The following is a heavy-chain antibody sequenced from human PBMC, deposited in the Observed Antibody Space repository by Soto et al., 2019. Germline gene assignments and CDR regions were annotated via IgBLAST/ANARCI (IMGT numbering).Heavy chain of an antibody. CDR3: ARDGAARMWFDP. CDR2: IIPIFGTA. J-gene: IGHJ5*02. V-gene: IGHV1-69*13. CDR1: GGTFSSYA. Sequence: SVKVSCKASGGTFSSYAISWVRQAPGQGLEWMGGIIPIFGTANYAQKFQGRVTITADESTSTAYMELSSLRSEDTAVYYCARDGAARMWFDPWGQGTLVTVPS. D-gene: IGHD6-6*01.